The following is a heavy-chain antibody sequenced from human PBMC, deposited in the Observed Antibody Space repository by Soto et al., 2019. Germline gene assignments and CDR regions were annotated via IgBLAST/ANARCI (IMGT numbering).Heavy chain of an antibody. CDR2: IGTSGSYI. Sequence: GGYPGIACAVSGFIFNRYSMNWVRQAPGKGLEWVSSIGTSGSYIYDTDSVKGRFTISRDNTKDSLYLQMNSLRAEDTAIYYCARGSAFIGLDYWGQGT. J-gene: IGHJ4*02. V-gene: IGHV3-21*01. D-gene: IGHD1-26*01. CDR3: ARGSAFIGLDY. CDR1: GFIFNRYS.